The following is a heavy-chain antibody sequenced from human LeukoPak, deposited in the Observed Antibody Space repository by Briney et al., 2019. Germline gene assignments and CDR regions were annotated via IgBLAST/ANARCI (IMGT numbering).Heavy chain of an antibody. CDR3: ASGRLLRYFDWLLSPFDY. V-gene: IGHV4-39*01. Sequence: SETLSLTCTVSGGSISSSSYYWGWIRQPPGKGLEWIGSIYYSGSTYYNPSLKSRVTISVDTSKNQFSLKLSSVTAADTAVYYCASGRLLRYFDWLLSPFDYWGQGTLVTVSS. D-gene: IGHD3-9*01. CDR2: IYYSGST. J-gene: IGHJ4*02. CDR1: GGSISSSSYY.